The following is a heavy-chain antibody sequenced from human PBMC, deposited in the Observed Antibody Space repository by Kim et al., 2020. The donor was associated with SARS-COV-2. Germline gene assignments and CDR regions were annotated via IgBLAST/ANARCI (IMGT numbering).Heavy chain of an antibody. CDR1: GCTFSSYA. Sequence: SVKVSCKASGCTFSSYAISWVRQAPGQGLEWMGGIIPIFGTANYAQKFQGRVTITADESTSTAYMELSSLRSEDTAVYYCAGNSVTWNAFDIWGQGTMVTVSS. D-gene: IGHD4-4*01. J-gene: IGHJ3*02. V-gene: IGHV1-69*13. CDR2: IIPIFGTA. CDR3: AGNSVTWNAFDI.